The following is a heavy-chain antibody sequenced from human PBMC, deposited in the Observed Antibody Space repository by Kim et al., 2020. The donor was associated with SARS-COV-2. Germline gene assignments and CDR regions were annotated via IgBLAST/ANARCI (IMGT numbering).Heavy chain of an antibody. D-gene: IGHD3-10*01. CDR3: ARDPYYGSGSEGDNP. V-gene: IGHV4-4*02. J-gene: IGHJ5*02. Sequence: SETLSLTCAVSGGSISSSNWWSWVRQPPGKGLEWIGEIYHSGSTNYNPSLKSRVTISVDKSKNQFSLKLSSVTAADTAVYYCARDPYYGSGSEGDNPWGQGTLVTVSS. CDR1: GGSISSSNW. CDR2: IYHSGST.